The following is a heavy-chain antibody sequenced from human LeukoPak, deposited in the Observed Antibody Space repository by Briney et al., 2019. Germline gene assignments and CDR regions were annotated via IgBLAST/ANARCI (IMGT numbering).Heavy chain of an antibody. CDR1: GFTFSDYY. J-gene: IGHJ4*02. CDR3: ARGAWYSSGWYYFDY. Sequence: GGSLRLSCAASGFTFSDYYMSWIRQAPGKGLEWVSYISSSSSTTYYADSVKGRFTISRDNAKNSLYLQMNSLRAEDTAVYYCARGAWYSSGWYYFDYWGQGTLVTVSS. V-gene: IGHV3-11*04. D-gene: IGHD6-19*01. CDR2: ISSSSSTT.